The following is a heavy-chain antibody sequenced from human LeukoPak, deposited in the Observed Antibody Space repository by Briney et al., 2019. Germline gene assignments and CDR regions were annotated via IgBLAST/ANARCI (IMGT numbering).Heavy chain of an antibody. Sequence: SETLSLTCTVSGGSISSSSYYWGWIRQPPGKGLEWIGSIYYSGSTYYNPSLKSRVTISVDTSKNQFSLKLSSVTAADTAVYYCARSATVVTPDNWYFDLWGRGTLVTVSS. CDR2: IYYSGST. CDR3: ARSATVVTPDNWYFDL. J-gene: IGHJ2*01. CDR1: GGSISSSSYY. V-gene: IGHV4-39*07. D-gene: IGHD4-23*01.